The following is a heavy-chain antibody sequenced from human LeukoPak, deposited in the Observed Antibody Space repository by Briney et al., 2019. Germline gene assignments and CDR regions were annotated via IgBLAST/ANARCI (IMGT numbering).Heavy chain of an antibody. D-gene: IGHD1-26*01. CDR2: IRYDGSNK. CDR3: AKANSGSYYFDY. J-gene: IGHJ4*02. Sequence: GGSLRLSCTASGFAFSSSGMHWGRQVPGKGLEWVAFIRYDGSNKYYADSVKGRFAISRDNSKNTLYLQMNSLRAEDTAVYYCAKANSGSYYFDYWGQGTLVTVSS. CDR1: GFAFSSSG. V-gene: IGHV3-30*02.